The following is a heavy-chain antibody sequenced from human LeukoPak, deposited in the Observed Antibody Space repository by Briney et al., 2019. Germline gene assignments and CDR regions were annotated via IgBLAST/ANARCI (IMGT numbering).Heavy chain of an antibody. D-gene: IGHD2-2*01. J-gene: IGHJ5*02. CDR1: GFTFSTYN. V-gene: IGHV3-21*01. CDR2: ISSSSSYI. CDR3: ARGTSSFDP. Sequence: GGSLRLSCAASGFTFSTYNMNWVRQAPGKGLGWVSSISSSSSYIYYADSVKGRFTISRDNAKNSLYLQMNGLRAEDTAVYYCARGTSSFDPWGQGTLVTVSS.